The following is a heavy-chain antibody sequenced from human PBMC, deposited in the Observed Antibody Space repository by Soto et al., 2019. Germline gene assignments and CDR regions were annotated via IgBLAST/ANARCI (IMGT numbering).Heavy chain of an antibody. D-gene: IGHD3-10*01. CDR1: GDSISSNSAA. J-gene: IGHJ5*02. V-gene: IGHV6-1*01. CDR2: TYCRSKLYI. CDR3: KRGRSSGNYCP. Sequence: QVQLQQSGPGLVKPSQTLSLTCAISGDSISSNSAALNWIRQSPSRGLEWLGRTYCRSKLYIDYEGSVKGRICINPDTSKNQYSLQLNSVTPDDTAVYFCKRGRSSGNYCPWGQGTLVTVSS.